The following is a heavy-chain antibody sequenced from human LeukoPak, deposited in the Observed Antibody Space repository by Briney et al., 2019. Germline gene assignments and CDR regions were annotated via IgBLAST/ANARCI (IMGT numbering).Heavy chain of an antibody. V-gene: IGHV3-30-3*02. Sequence: PGGSLRLSCAASGFTFSSYAMHWVRQAPGKGLEWVAVISYDGGNKHYADSVKGRFTISRDNSKNTLYLQMNSLRAEDTAVYYCAKKGYYDGSGYYMYYFDHWGQGTLVTVSS. CDR3: AKKGYYDGSGYYMYYFDH. D-gene: IGHD3-22*01. CDR1: GFTFSSYA. J-gene: IGHJ4*02. CDR2: ISYDGGNK.